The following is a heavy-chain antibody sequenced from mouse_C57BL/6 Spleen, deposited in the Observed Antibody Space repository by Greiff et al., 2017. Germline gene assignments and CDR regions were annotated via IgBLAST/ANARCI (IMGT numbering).Heavy chain of an antibody. Sequence: EVKLVESGGGLVKPGGSLKLSCAASGFTFSSYAMSWVRQTPEKRLEWVATISDGGSYTYYPDNVKGRFTISRDNAKNNLYLQMSHLKSEDTAMYYCARDGDYSNVDYWGQGTTLTVSS. J-gene: IGHJ2*01. CDR3: ARDGDYSNVDY. CDR1: GFTFSSYA. CDR2: ISDGGSYT. V-gene: IGHV5-4*01. D-gene: IGHD2-5*01.